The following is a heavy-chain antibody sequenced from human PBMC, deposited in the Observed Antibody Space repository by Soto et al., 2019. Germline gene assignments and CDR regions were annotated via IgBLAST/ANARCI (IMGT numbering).Heavy chain of an antibody. D-gene: IGHD3-3*01. CDR2: IYYSGST. Sequence: QLQLQESGPGLVKPSETLSLTCTVSGGSISSSSYYWGWIRQPPGKGLEWIGSIYYSGSTYYNPSLKSRVSISVDTSKNLFSLKLSSVTAADTAVYYCAVHTYYDFWSGYSAVFAFDIWGQGTMVTVSS. V-gene: IGHV4-39*01. CDR3: AVHTYYDFWSGYSAVFAFDI. CDR1: GGSISSSSYY. J-gene: IGHJ3*02.